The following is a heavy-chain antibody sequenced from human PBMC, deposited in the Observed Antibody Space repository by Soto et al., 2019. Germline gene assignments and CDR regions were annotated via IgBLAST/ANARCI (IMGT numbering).Heavy chain of an antibody. D-gene: IGHD1-26*01. V-gene: IGHV3-74*01. CDR2: IKTDGSII. CDR1: GFSFSSYW. CDR3: ARVGQGAWYFDL. J-gene: IGHJ2*01. Sequence: EVQLVESGGGLVQPGGSLRLSCAASGFSFSSYWMHWVSQAPGKGLVWVSRIKTDGSIITYADSVKGRFTISRDNAKNTLYLQMNTLRAADTAVYSCARVGQGAWYFDLWGRGTLVTVSS.